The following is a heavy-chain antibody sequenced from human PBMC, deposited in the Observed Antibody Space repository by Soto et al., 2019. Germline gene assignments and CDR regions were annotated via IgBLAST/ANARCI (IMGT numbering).Heavy chain of an antibody. CDR3: AKNGPAYADALDS. CDR2: ISGSAGTT. Sequence: EVQLSQSGGGWVQPGGSLRLSCSASGFISASYAMSWVRQAPGKGLEWVSVISGSAGTTDYAGSVTGRFTISRDNSKNTLYLHMNSLKGEDTAVYYCAKNGPAYADALDSWGQGTMVSVSS. J-gene: IGHJ3*01. V-gene: IGHV3-23*01. CDR1: GFISASYA. D-gene: IGHD2-8*01.